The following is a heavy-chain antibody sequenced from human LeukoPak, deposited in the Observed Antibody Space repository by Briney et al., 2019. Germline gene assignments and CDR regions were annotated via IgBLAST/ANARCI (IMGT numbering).Heavy chain of an antibody. CDR1: GGSFSGYY. D-gene: IGHD6-13*01. Sequence: SETLSLTCAVYGGSFSGYYWSWIRQPPGKGLEWMGEINHSGSTNYNPSLKSRVTISVDTSKNQFSLKLSSVTAADTAVYYCARGIRRIAAAGSRFDYWGQGTLVTVSS. CDR2: INHSGST. V-gene: IGHV4-34*01. CDR3: ARGIRRIAAAGSRFDY. J-gene: IGHJ4*02.